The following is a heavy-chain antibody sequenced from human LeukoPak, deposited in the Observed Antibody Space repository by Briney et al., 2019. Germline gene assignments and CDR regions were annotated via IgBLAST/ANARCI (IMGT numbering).Heavy chain of an antibody. Sequence: PSETLSLTCTVSGGSISSSSYYWGWIRQPPGKGLEWIGSIYYSGSTYYNPSLKSRVTISVDTSKNQFSLKLSSVTAADTAVYYCGASPSYNWFDPWGQGTLVTVSS. CDR1: GGSISSSSYY. D-gene: IGHD2-2*01. CDR3: GASPSYNWFDP. V-gene: IGHV4-39*01. J-gene: IGHJ5*02. CDR2: IYYSGST.